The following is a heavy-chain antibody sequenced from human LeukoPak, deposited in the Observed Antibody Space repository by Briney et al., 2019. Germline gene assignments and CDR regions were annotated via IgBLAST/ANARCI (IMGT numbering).Heavy chain of an antibody. J-gene: IGHJ4*02. D-gene: IGHD2-15*01. CDR1: GGSISSSNW. CDR2: IHHSGST. V-gene: IGHV4-4*02. Sequence: SGTLSLTCAVSGGSISSSNWWSWVRQPPGKGLEWIGEIHHSGSTNYNPSLKSRVTISVDTSKNQFSLKLSSVTAADTAVYYCARFDIVVVVAAYFDYWGQGTLVTVSS. CDR3: ARFDIVVVVAAYFDY.